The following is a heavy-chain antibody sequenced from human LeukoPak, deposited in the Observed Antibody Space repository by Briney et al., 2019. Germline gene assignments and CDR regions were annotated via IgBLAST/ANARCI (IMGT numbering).Heavy chain of an antibody. Sequence: GGSLRLSCTVSGFTFGTFWMTWVRQAPGKGLEWVSSISSSSGSIYYANSVKGRFTISRDNAKNSLYLQMNSLRAEDTAVYYCTRGSYGDYDYWGQGTLVTVSS. CDR1: GFTFGTFW. D-gene: IGHD4-17*01. J-gene: IGHJ4*02. CDR3: TRGSYGDYDY. V-gene: IGHV3-21*01. CDR2: ISSSSGSI.